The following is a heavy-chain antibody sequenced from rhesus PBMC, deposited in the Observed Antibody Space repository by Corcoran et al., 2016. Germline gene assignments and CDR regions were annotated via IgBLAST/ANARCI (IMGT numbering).Heavy chain of an antibody. CDR2: ISGSGGGP. J-gene: IGHJ6*01. CDR3: ARELLGSYYYYGLDS. CDR1: GGSVSSSNW. Sequence: QLQLQESGPGLVKPSETLSLTCAVSGGSVSSSNWWSWIRQPPGKGLAWIGPISGSGGGPSSHPPLTSGVTISTAPSKNQFSLKVSSVTAADTAVYYCARELLGSYYYYGLDSWGQGVVVTVSS. D-gene: IGHD3-16*01. V-gene: IGHV4-57*01.